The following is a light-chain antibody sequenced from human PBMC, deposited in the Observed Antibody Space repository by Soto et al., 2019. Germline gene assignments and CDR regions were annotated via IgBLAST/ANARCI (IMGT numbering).Light chain of an antibody. CDR1: SSDVGSYNY. CDR2: GVS. J-gene: IGLJ2*01. CDR3: SSYTSSTTLVV. V-gene: IGLV2-14*01. Sequence: QSALTQPASVSGSPGQSITISCTGTSSDVGSYNYVSWYQQHPGKAPKLIIYGVSNRPSGVSNRFSGSKSGNTASLTISGLQAEDEADYYSSSYTSSTTLVVFGGGTKLTVL.